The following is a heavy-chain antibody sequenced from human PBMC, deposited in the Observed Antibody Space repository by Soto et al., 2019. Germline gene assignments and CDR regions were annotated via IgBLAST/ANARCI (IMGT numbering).Heavy chain of an antibody. J-gene: IGHJ4*02. V-gene: IGHV4-31*03. Sequence: SSETLSLTCTVSGGSISSGGYYWSWIRQHPGKGLEWIGYIYYSGSTYYNPSLKSRVTISVDRSKNQFSLKLSSVTAADTAVYYCARDSDGNLDYWGQGTLVTVSS. CDR1: GGSISSGGYY. CDR2: IYYSGST. D-gene: IGHD2-15*01. CDR3: ARDSDGNLDY.